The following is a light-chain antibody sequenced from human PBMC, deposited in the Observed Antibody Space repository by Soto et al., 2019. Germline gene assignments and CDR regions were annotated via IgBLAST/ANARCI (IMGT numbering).Light chain of an antibody. Sequence: DIVLTQSPGTLPSFPGDRVTLSCRASQYINTRLAWYQHRPGQAPRLLIYQTSIRAAGIPARFSASGSGTDFTLTISDVQPEDFALYYCHQRQSWPRTFGQGTKVDIK. V-gene: IGKV3-11*01. CDR3: HQRQSWPRT. J-gene: IGKJ1*01. CDR1: QYINTR. CDR2: QTS.